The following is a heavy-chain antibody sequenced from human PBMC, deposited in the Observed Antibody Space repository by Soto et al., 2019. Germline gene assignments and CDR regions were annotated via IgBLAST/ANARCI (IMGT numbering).Heavy chain of an antibody. Sequence: SETLSLTCAVSGGSISSGGYSWSWIRQPPGKGLEWIGYMYHSGPTYYNPSLEGRLTISVDTSKNQFSLRLSSMTAADTAVYYCARSRLPYYYYYGMDVWGQGTAVTVSS. J-gene: IGHJ6*02. D-gene: IGHD2-15*01. CDR3: ARSRLPYYYYYGMDV. CDR1: GGSISSGGYS. V-gene: IGHV4-30-2*01. CDR2: MYHSGPT.